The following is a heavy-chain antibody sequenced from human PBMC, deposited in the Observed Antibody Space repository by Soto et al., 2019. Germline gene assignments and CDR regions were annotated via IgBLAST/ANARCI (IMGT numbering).Heavy chain of an antibody. CDR1: GFTFSSYA. CDR3: AKEMAIVVVPAAIGYYYYGMDV. Sequence: EVQLLESGGGLVQPGGSLRLSCAASGFTFSSYAMSWVRQAPGKGLEWVSGISGSGGSTYYADSVKGRFTISRDNSKNTLYLQMNSLRAEDTAVYYCAKEMAIVVVPAAIGYYYYGMDVWGQGTTVTVSS. J-gene: IGHJ6*02. V-gene: IGHV3-23*01. CDR2: ISGSGGST. D-gene: IGHD2-2*01.